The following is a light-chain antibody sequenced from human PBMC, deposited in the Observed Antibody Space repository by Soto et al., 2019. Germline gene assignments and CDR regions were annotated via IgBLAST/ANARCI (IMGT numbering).Light chain of an antibody. J-gene: IGLJ2*01. CDR2: ESK. Sequence: NFMLTQPHSVSESPGKTVTISCTRSSGSIANNYVQWYQQRPGSAPTAVIYESKQRPSGVPDGFSGSTDGSSNSASLTISGLQTEDEADYYCQSYDSSFVVFGGGTKVTVL. CDR3: QSYDSSFVV. CDR1: SGSIANNY. V-gene: IGLV6-57*04.